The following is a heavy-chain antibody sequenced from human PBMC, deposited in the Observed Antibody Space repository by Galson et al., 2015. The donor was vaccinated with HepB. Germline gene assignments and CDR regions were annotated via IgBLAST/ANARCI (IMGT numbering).Heavy chain of an antibody. CDR1: GFTFSNYA. CDR2: ISYDSSTK. Sequence: SLRLSCAASGFTFSNYAMHWVRQAPGKGLEWVGDISYDSSTKYYADSVRGRFTLSRDNLKNTVYLQMNSLRPEDTAVYYCARDSWITSQWLFDFWGRGTLVIVSS. V-gene: IGHV3-30*04. CDR3: ARDSWITSQWLFDF. D-gene: IGHD2-2*01. J-gene: IGHJ2*01.